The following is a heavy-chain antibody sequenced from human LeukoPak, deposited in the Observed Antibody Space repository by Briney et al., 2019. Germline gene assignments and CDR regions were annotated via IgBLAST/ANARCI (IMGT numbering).Heavy chain of an antibody. CDR2: IYSGGST. CDR3: ARGQTDYYDSGSYDYFDY. J-gene: IGHJ4*02. CDR1: GFTVSSNH. Sequence: GGSLRLSCAASGFTVSSNHMNWVRQAPGKGLEWVSVIYSGGSTYYADSVKGRFTISRDNSKNTLSLQMIRLRAEDTAVYYCARGQTDYYDSGSYDYFDYWGQGTLVTVSS. D-gene: IGHD3-10*01. V-gene: IGHV3-53*01.